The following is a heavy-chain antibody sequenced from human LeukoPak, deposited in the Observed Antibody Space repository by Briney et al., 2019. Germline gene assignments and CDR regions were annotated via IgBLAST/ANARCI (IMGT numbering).Heavy chain of an antibody. V-gene: IGHV1-18*04. D-gene: IGHD3-9*01. CDR2: ISAYNANT. CDR1: GYTFTNYG. Sequence: ASVKVSCKASGYTFTNYGITWVRQAPGQGLEWMGWISAYNANTNYTQKFQGRVTMTTDTSTSTVYMELRSLRSDDTAIYYCARTDYDILTGARMDVWGKGTTVTVSS. CDR3: ARTDYDILTGARMDV. J-gene: IGHJ6*04.